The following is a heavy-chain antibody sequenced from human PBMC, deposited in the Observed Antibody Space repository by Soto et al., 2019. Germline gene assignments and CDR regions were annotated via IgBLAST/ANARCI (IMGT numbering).Heavy chain of an antibody. V-gene: IGHV1-69*12. CDR1: GGTFSSYA. J-gene: IGHJ5*02. CDR3: ARGKVGLLERPTNNWFDP. Sequence: QVQLVQSGAEVKKPGSSVKVSCKASGGTFSSYAISWVRQAPGQGLEWMGGIIPIFGTANYAQKFQGRVTITADESTSTAYMELSSLRSEDTAVYYCARGKVGLLERPTNNWFDPWGQGTLVTVSS. D-gene: IGHD1-26*01. CDR2: IIPIFGTA.